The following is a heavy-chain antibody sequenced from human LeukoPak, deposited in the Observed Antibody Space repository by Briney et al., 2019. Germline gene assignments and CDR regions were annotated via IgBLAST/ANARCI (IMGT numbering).Heavy chain of an antibody. CDR3: ARIRGIVATTLDY. D-gene: IGHD5-12*01. CDR1: GFTFSSYW. J-gene: IGHJ4*02. CDR2: INSDGSST. V-gene: IGHV3-74*01. Sequence: PGGSLRLSCAASGFTFSSYWMHWVRQAPGKGLVWVSRINSDGSSTSYADSVKGRFTISRDNAKNSLYLQMNSLRAEDTAVYYCARIRGIVATTLDYWGQGTLVTVSS.